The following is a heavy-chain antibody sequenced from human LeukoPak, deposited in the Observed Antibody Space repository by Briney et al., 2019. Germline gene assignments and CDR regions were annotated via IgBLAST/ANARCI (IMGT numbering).Heavy chain of an antibody. CDR1: GFTLSSYA. J-gene: IGHJ6*03. V-gene: IGHV3-30*04. D-gene: IGHD1-1*01. CDR2: ISYDGSNK. CDR3: ARWKGDYYYMDV. Sequence: GGSLRLSCAASGFTLSSYAMHWVRQAPGKGLEWVAVISYDGSNKYYADSVKGRFTISRDNSKNTLYLQMNSLRAEDTAVYNCARWKGDYYYMDVWGKGTTVTVSS.